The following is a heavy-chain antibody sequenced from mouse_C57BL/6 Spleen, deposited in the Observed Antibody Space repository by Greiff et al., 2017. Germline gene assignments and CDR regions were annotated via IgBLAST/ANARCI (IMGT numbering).Heavy chain of an antibody. CDR3: AMPFRYGSSYAAMDY. Sequence: EVQVVESGGGLVKPGGSLKLSCAASGFTFSDYGMHWVRQAPETGLEWVAYISSGSSTIYSADTVKGRFPISREHATDTLFLQMTSLRSEDTSMYYCAMPFRYGSSYAAMDYWGQGTSVTVSS. J-gene: IGHJ4*01. CDR1: GFTFSDYG. CDR2: ISSGSSTI. D-gene: IGHD1-1*01. V-gene: IGHV5-17*01.